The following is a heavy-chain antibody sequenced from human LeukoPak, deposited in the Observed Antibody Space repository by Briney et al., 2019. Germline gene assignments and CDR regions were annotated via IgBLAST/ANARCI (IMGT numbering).Heavy chain of an antibody. J-gene: IGHJ1*01. CDR3: ARVAAGIGFFQH. V-gene: IGHV4-39*01. CDR1: GGSISSSSYY. CDR2: IYYGGST. Sequence: SETLSLTCTVSGGSISSSSYYWGWIRQPPGKGLEWIGSIYYGGSTFYNPSLKSPVTISVDTSKNQLSLKLSSVTAADTAVYYCARVAAGIGFFQHWGQGTLVTVSS. D-gene: IGHD6-13*01.